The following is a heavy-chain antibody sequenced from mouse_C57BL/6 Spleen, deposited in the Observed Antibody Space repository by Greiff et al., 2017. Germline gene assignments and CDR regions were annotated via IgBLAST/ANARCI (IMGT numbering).Heavy chain of an antibody. CDR2: ISNGGGST. V-gene: IGHV5-12*01. D-gene: IGHD1-1*01. J-gene: IGHJ4*01. Sequence: EVKLVEFGGGLVQPGGSLKLSCAASGFTFSDYYMYWVRQTPEKRLEWVAYISNGGGSTYYPDTVKGRFTISRDNAKNTLYLQMSRLKSEDTAMYYCARSYVYYAMDYWGQGTSVTVSS. CDR1: GFTFSDYY. CDR3: ARSYVYYAMDY.